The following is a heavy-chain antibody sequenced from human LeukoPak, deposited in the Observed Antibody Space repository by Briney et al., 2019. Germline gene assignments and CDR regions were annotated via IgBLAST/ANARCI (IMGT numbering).Heavy chain of an antibody. CDR2: TGTAGDT. Sequence: GGSLRLSCAASGFTFSRYDMHWVRQATGGALEWVSATGTAGDTYYPGSVKGRFTISRENAKNSLYLQMNSLRVGDTAVYYCARGLAILEGGDNDAFDIWGQGTMVTVSS. D-gene: IGHD2/OR15-2a*01. CDR3: ARGLAILEGGDNDAFDI. CDR1: GFTFSRYD. J-gene: IGHJ3*02. V-gene: IGHV3-13*04.